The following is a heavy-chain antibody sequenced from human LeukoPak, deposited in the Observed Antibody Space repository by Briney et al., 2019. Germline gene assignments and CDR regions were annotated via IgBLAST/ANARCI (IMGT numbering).Heavy chain of an antibody. CDR2: INHSGST. CDR3: ARSSGWYSYYFDY. V-gene: IGHV4-34*01. CDR1: GGSFSGYY. D-gene: IGHD6-19*01. J-gene: IGHJ4*02. Sequence: SETLSLTCAVYGGSFSGYYWSWIRQPPGKGLEWIGEINHSGSTNYNPSLKSRVTISIDTSKNQFSLKLSSVTAADTAVYYCARSSGWYSYYFDYWGQGTLVTVSS.